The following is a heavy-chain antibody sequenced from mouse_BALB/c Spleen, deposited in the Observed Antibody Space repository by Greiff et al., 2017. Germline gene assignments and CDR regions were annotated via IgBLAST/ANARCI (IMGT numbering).Heavy chain of an antibody. CDR2: IYPGDGDT. CDR3: ARRIIGSSPYWYFDV. J-gene: IGHJ1*01. D-gene: IGHD1-1*01. V-gene: IGHV1-80*01. Sequence: VMLVESGAELVRPGSSVKISCKASGYAFSSYWMNWVKQRPGQGLEWIGQIYPGDGDTNYNGKFKGKATLTADKSSSTAYMQLSSLTSEDSAVYFCARRIIGSSPYWYFDVWGAGTTVTVSS. CDR1: GYAFSSYW.